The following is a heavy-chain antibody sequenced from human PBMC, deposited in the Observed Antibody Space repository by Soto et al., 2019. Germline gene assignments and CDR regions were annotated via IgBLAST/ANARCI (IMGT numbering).Heavy chain of an antibody. CDR2: IRAYNGNT. CDR1: GYTFTSYG. CDR3: ARDPWTRSQGGVYFDY. Sequence: QVQLVQSGAAVKKPGASVKVSCKASGYTFTSYGISWLRQAPGQGLEWMGWIRAYNGNTNYAQKLQGRVTMTTDTSTRTAQRELKSLRSDDTAVYYCARDPWTRSQGGVYFDYWGQETLVTVSS. J-gene: IGHJ4*02. D-gene: IGHD3-16*01. V-gene: IGHV1-18*04.